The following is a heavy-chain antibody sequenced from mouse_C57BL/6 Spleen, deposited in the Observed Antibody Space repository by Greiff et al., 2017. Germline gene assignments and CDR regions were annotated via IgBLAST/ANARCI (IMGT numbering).Heavy chain of an antibody. D-gene: IGHD1-1*01. V-gene: IGHV5-16*01. J-gene: IGHJ2*01. Sequence: EVNVVESEGGLVQPGSSMKLSCTASGFTFSDYYMAWVRQVPEKGLEWVANINYDGSSTYYLDSLKSRFIISRDNAKNILYLQMSSLKSEDTATYYCARGGDGSLDYWGQGTTLTVSS. CDR2: INYDGSST. CDR3: ARGGDGSLDY. CDR1: GFTFSDYY.